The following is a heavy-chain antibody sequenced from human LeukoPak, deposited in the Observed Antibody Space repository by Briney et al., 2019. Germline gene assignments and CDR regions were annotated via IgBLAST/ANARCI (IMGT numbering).Heavy chain of an antibody. Sequence: GGSLRLSCTASGFSFNDFAMHWVRQAPGKGLEWVSGLNWNSAILGYAESVKGRFTISRDNAKNSLYLQMNSLRAEDTAVYYCAKGSEYLWGSSLENYYYFYMDVWGKGTTVTVSS. J-gene: IGHJ6*03. CDR1: GFSFNDFA. CDR3: AKGSEYLWGSSLENYYYFYMDV. CDR2: LNWNSAIL. V-gene: IGHV3-9*01. D-gene: IGHD3-16*01.